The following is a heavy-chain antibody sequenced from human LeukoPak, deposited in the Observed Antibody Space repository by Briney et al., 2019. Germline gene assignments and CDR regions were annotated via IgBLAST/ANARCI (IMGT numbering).Heavy chain of an antibody. CDR1: GGSISSYY. J-gene: IGHJ6*03. CDR3: ARGVGTYYDFGYYYMDV. D-gene: IGHD3-3*01. Sequence: SETLSLTCTVSGGSISSYYWSWIRQPAGKGLEWIGRIYTSGSTNYNPSLKSRVTMSVDTSKNQFSLKLSFVTAADTAVYYCARGVGTYYDFGYYYMDVWGKGTTVTVSS. CDR2: IYTSGST. V-gene: IGHV4-4*07.